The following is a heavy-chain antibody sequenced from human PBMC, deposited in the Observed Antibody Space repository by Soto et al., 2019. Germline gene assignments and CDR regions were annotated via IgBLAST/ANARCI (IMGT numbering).Heavy chain of an antibody. CDR1: GFSLSTRGVG. V-gene: IGHV2-5*02. J-gene: IGHJ4*02. D-gene: IGHD5-12*01. CDR3: AHRPRGYAYYFDY. CDR2: IFWDDDK. Sequence: QITLKESGPTLVKPTQTLTLTCTFSGFSLSTRGVGVAWIRQPPGKALEWLALIFWDDDKWYSPSLKSRLTTSEDPSKNQVVLTITNMAPVDTATYYCAHRPRGYAYYFDYWGQGTLVTVSS.